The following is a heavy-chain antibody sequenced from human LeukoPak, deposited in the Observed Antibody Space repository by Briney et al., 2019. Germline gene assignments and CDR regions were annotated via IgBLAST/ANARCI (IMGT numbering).Heavy chain of an antibody. CDR1: GGTFSSYA. Sequence: GASVKVSCKASGGTFSSYAMNWVRQAPGQGLEWMGWINTNTGNPTYAQGFTGRFVFSLDTSVSTTYLQISSLKAEDTAVYYCASGPSYSGSNEYFDYWGQGTLVTVSS. CDR3: ASGPSYSGSNEYFDY. J-gene: IGHJ4*02. CDR2: INTNTGNP. D-gene: IGHD1-26*01. V-gene: IGHV7-4-1*02.